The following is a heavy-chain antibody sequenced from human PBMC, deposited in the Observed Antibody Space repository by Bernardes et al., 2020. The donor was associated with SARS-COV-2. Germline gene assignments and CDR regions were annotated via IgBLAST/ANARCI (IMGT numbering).Heavy chain of an antibody. J-gene: IGHJ3*02. Sequence: GGSLRLSCAASGFTFSSYDMHWVRQATGKGLEWVSTIGTAGDTYYPGSVKGRFTISRENAKNSLYLQMNSLRAGDTAVYYCARTRYYDSTHDGFDIWGQGTVVTVSS. CDR3: ARTRYYDSTHDGFDI. V-gene: IGHV3-13*01. D-gene: IGHD3-22*01. CDR2: IGTAGDT. CDR1: GFTFSSYD.